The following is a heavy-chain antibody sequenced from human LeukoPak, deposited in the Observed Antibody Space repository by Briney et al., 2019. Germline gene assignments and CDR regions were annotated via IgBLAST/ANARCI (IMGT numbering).Heavy chain of an antibody. CDR3: ARERAAAGGTFDY. Sequence: PGGSLRLSCAASEFTFSIHWMHWVRQAPGKGLVWVSHISGDGRGTTYADPVKGRFTISRDNAKNTLYLQMNSLRAEDTAVYYCARERAAAGGTFDYWGQGTLVTVSS. V-gene: IGHV3-74*01. J-gene: IGHJ4*02. CDR1: EFTFSIHW. CDR2: ISGDGRGT. D-gene: IGHD6-13*01.